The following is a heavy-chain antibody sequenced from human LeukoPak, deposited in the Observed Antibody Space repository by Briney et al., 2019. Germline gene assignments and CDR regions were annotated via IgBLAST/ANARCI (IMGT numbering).Heavy chain of an antibody. J-gene: IGHJ2*01. Sequence: SETLSLTCAVSGGSISSGGYSWSWIRQPPGKGLEWIGYIYHSGSTYYNPSLKSRVTISVDRSKNQFSLKLSSVTAADTAVYYCARDRDGYNSRCFDLWGRGTLVTVSS. CDR3: ARDRDGYNSRCFDL. D-gene: IGHD5-12*01. CDR2: IYHSGST. V-gene: IGHV4-30-2*01. CDR1: GGSISSGGYS.